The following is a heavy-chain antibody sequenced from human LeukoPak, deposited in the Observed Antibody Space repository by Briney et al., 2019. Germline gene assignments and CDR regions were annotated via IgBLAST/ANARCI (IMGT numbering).Heavy chain of an antibody. CDR1: GFTFSTYA. Sequence: PGGSLRPSCAASGFTFSTYAMSWVRQAPGKGLEWVSAISGGGTGTYYADSVKGRFTISRDNSKNTLYLQMKRLRAEDTAVYHCAKDSIAAAGNVNYFDYWGQGTLVTVSS. D-gene: IGHD6-13*01. J-gene: IGHJ4*02. CDR3: AKDSIAAAGNVNYFDY. V-gene: IGHV3-23*01. CDR2: ISGGGTGT.